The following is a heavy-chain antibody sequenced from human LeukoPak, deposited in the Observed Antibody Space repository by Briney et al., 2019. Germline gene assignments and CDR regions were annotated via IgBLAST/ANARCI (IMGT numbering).Heavy chain of an antibody. Sequence: GASVKVSCKASGGTFSSYAISWVRQAPGQGLERMGRINPNSGGTNYAQKFQGRVTMTRDTSISTAYMELSRLRSDDTAVYYCHSAHYYYGMDVWGQGTTVTVSS. CDR3: HSAHYYYGMDV. J-gene: IGHJ6*02. V-gene: IGHV1-2*06. D-gene: IGHD3-10*01. CDR1: GGTFSSYA. CDR2: INPNSGGT.